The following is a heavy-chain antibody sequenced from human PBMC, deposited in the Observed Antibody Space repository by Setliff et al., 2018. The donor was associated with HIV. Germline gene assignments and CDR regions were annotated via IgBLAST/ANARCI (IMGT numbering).Heavy chain of an antibody. D-gene: IGHD6-19*01. V-gene: IGHV3-23*01. CDR1: GFTFGEYG. CDR2: ISNIDGST. Sequence: PGGSLRLSCLGSGFTFGEYGMSWFRQAPGKGLEWVSTISNIDGSTYFADSVKGRFTISGDSSKNTVYLQLNSLRAEDTAVYFCAKEEYTSGRCGAFGIWGQGTVVTVSS. J-gene: IGHJ3*02. CDR3: AKEEYTSGRCGAFGI.